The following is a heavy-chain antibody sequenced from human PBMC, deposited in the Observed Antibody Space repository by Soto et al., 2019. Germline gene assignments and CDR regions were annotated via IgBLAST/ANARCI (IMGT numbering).Heavy chain of an antibody. CDR3: ARDPARDCSSTSCSTKYYYYYMDV. J-gene: IGHJ6*03. D-gene: IGHD2-2*01. Sequence: SVKVSCKASGGTFSSYTISWVRQAPGQGLEWMGRIIPILGIANYAQKFQGRVTITADKSTSTAYMELSSLRSEDTAVYYCARDPARDCSSTSCSTKYYYYYMDVWGKGTTVTFSS. V-gene: IGHV1-69*04. CDR2: IIPILGIA. CDR1: GGTFSSYT.